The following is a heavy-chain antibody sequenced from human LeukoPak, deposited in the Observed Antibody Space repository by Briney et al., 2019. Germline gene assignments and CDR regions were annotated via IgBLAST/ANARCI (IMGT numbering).Heavy chain of an antibody. CDR2: INHSGST. CDR1: GFTFDDYG. Sequence: GSLRLSCAASGFTFDDYGMSWIRQPPGKGLEWIGEINHSGSTNYNPSLKSRVTISVDTSKNQFSLKLSSVTAADTAVYYCARGRIAVAGKTFDYWGQGTLVTVSS. J-gene: IGHJ4*02. D-gene: IGHD6-19*01. V-gene: IGHV4-34*01. CDR3: ARGRIAVAGKTFDY.